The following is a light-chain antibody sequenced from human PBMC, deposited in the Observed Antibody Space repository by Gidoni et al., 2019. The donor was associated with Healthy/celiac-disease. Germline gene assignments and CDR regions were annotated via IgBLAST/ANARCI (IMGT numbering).Light chain of an antibody. CDR3: QQYGSSPSP. CDR2: GAS. J-gene: IGKJ1*01. V-gene: IGKV3-20*01. CDR1: QSVRSSY. Sequence: EIVLTQSTGTLSLSPGERATLSCRASQSVRSSYLAWYQQKPGQAPRLLIYGASSRATGIPDRFSGSGSGTDFTLTISRLEPEDFAVYYCQQYGSSPSPFGQGTKVEIK.